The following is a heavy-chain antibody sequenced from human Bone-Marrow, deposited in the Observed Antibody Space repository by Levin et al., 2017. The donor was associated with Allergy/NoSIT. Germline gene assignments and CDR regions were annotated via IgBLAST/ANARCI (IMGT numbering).Heavy chain of an antibody. CDR3: ARYNYEYNALDI. J-gene: IGHJ3*02. CDR1: GFTVRTHD. CDR2: IGTAGDT. Sequence: LSLTCAASGFTVRTHDMHWVRQGTGKGLEWVSTIGTAGDTYYPDSVRGRFTISRENAKNSLYLQMNGLSAGDTAVYYCARYNYEYNALDIWGQGTMVTVSS. D-gene: IGHD5-18*01. V-gene: IGHV3-13*01.